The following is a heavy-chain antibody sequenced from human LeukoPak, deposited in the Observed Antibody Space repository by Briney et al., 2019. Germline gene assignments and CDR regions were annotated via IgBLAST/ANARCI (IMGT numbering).Heavy chain of an antibody. CDR1: GYTFTGYY. D-gene: IGHD1-26*01. CDR3: ARVIYRYSIVGLDY. Sequence: ASVKVSCKASGYTFTGYYMHWVRQAPGQGLEWMGRNNPNSGGTNYAQKFQGRVTMTRDTSISTAYMELSRLRSDDTAVYYCARVIYRYSIVGLDYWGQGTLVTVSS. CDR2: NNPNSGGT. J-gene: IGHJ4*02. V-gene: IGHV1-2*06.